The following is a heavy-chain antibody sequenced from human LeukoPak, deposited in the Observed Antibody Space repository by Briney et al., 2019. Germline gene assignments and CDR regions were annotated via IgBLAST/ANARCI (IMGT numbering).Heavy chain of an antibody. CDR3: ARDGYNSGGAFDI. V-gene: IGHV1-69*13. CDR1: GGTFSSYA. CDR2: IIPIFGTA. Sequence: SVKVSCKASGGTFSSYAISWVRQAPGQGLEWMGGIIPIFGTANYAQKFQGRVTITADESTSTAYMELSSLRSEDTAVYYCARDGYNSGGAFDIWGQGTMVTVSS. J-gene: IGHJ3*02. D-gene: IGHD5-24*01.